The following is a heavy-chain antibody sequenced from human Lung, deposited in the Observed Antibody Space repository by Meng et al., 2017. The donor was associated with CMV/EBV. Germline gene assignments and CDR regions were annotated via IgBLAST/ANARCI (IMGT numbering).Heavy chain of an antibody. D-gene: IGHD6-19*01. J-gene: IGHJ5*02. CDR1: GGSISSSSYY. CDR3: ARTSSSGLTPFDP. Sequence: EXXTISCTVSGGSISSSSYYWGWIRQPPGKGLEWIGSIYYSGSTYYNPSLKSRVTISVDTSKNQFSLKLSSVTAADTAVYYCARTSSSGLTPFDPWGQGXLVTVSS. CDR2: IYYSGST. V-gene: IGHV4-39*01.